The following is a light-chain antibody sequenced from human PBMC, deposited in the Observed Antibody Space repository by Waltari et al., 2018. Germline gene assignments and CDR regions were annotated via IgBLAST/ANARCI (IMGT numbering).Light chain of an antibody. CDR1: NSNIGNNF. Sequence: QSVLTQPPSVSAATGQRVTISCSGSNSNIGNNFVSWYQQLSGTAPKVLIFDNDNRASGIPDRFSGSKAGTSATLDITGLQTGDEADYYCGTWDTSLSAVVFGGGTKVTVL. J-gene: IGLJ3*02. CDR3: GTWDTSLSAVV. CDR2: DND. V-gene: IGLV1-51*01.